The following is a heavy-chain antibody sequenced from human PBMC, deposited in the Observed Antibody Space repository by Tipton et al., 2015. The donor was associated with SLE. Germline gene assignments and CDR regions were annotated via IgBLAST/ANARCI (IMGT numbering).Heavy chain of an antibody. CDR1: GGSISSGFYY. CDR3: ARLTPWGYDY. J-gene: IGHJ4*02. CDR2: ISYTGAT. Sequence: TLSLTCSVSGGSISSGFYYWGWIRQPPGKGLECIGSISYTGATYYPLSLKSRATISVDTSKNQFSLSLISVTAADTAVYYCARLTPWGYDYWGPGMLVTVSS. V-gene: IGHV4-39*07. D-gene: IGHD7-27*01.